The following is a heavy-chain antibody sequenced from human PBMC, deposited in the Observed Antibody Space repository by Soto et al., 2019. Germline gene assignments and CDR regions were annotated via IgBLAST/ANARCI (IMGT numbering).Heavy chain of an antibody. Sequence: PGGSLRLSCAASGFTFSSYAMSWVRQAPGKGLEWVSAISGSGGSTYYADSVKGRFTISRDNSKNTLYLQMNSLRAEDTAVYYCAKAIVVVITPGYFDYWGQGTLVTVSS. D-gene: IGHD3-22*01. CDR2: ISGSGGST. J-gene: IGHJ4*02. CDR1: GFTFSSYA. CDR3: AKAIVVVITPGYFDY. V-gene: IGHV3-23*01.